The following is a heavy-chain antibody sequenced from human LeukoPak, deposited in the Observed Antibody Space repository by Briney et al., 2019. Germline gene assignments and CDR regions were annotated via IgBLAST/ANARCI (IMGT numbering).Heavy chain of an antibody. D-gene: IGHD2-21*01. V-gene: IGHV1-8*01. CDR1: GYTFTSYD. Sequence: SVKVSCKAYGYTFTSYDINWARQPTGQGLDWMGWMNPNSGNTGYANNFNGRVTITRNTTRSTAYMELSSLSSEDTTVNNCASIATLFDYWGQGTLVTVSS. CDR3: ASIATLFDY. CDR2: MNPNSGNT. J-gene: IGHJ4*02.